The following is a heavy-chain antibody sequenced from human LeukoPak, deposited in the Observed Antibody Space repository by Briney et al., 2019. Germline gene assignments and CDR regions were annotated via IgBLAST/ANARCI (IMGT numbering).Heavy chain of an antibody. Sequence: LSLTCTVSGGSISSSSYYWGWIRQAPGKGLEWVAVISYDGSNKYYADSVKGRFTISRDNSKNTLYLQMNSLRAEDTAVYYCARGGVDYYDSSGYYSAFDYWGQGTLVTVSS. J-gene: IGHJ4*02. D-gene: IGHD3-22*01. CDR3: ARGGVDYYDSSGYYSAFDY. V-gene: IGHV3-30-3*01. CDR2: ISYDGSNK. CDR1: GGSISSSS.